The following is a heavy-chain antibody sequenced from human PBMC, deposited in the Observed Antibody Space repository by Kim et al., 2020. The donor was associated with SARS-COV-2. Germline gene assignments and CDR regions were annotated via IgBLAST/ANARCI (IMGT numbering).Heavy chain of an antibody. CDR2: IWYDGSKK. D-gene: IGHD2-2*01. CDR1: GFTFSSYG. V-gene: IGHV3-33*06. Sequence: GGSLRLCCAASGFTFSSYGMHWVRQAPGKGLEGVAVIWYDGSKKYDVDSVKGRFTISGDNSKNTLYLQMNSLRSEDTAVYYCANGGSSSSWAHLYWGQGTLVTVSS. CDR3: ANGGSSSSWAHLY. J-gene: IGHJ4*02.